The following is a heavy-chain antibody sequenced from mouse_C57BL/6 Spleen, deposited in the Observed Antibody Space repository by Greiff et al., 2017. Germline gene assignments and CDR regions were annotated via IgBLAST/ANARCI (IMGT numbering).Heavy chain of an antibody. Sequence: QVQLQQSGAELVRPGASVTLSCKASGYTFTDYEMHWVKQTPVHGLEWIGAIDPETGGTAYNQKFKGKAILTADKSSSTAYMELRSLTSEDSAVYYCTRELGDVGHGFAYWGQGTLVTVSA. CDR2: IDPETGGT. J-gene: IGHJ3*01. CDR1: GYTFTDYE. D-gene: IGHD4-1*01. V-gene: IGHV1-15*01. CDR3: TRELGDVGHGFAY.